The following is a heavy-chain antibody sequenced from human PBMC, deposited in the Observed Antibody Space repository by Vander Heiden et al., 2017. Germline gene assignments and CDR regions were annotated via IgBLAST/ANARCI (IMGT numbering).Heavy chain of an antibody. Sequence: QVQLQESGPGLVKPSQTLSLTCTVSGGPTSSGGYYWSWIRPHPGKGLEWIGYIYYSGSTYYNPSLKSRVTISVDTSKNQFSLKLSSVTAADTAVYYCARASTVLNEGVDYWGQGTLVTVSS. D-gene: IGHD4-17*01. CDR2: IYYSGST. CDR1: GGPTSSGGYY. V-gene: IGHV4-31*03. J-gene: IGHJ4*02. CDR3: ARASTVLNEGVDY.